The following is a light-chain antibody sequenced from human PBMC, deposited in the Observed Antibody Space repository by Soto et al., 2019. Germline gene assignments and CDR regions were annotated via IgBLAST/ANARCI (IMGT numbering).Light chain of an antibody. CDR2: GAS. CDR1: QSVSSSY. Sequence: EIVLTQSPGTLSLSPGERATLSCRASQSVSSSYLAWYQQKPGQAPRLLIYGASSSATGIPDRFSGSGLGHFTLTISRLEPEDFAVYYCQQYGSSTETFGQGTKVEIK. CDR3: QQYGSSTET. V-gene: IGKV3-20*01. J-gene: IGKJ1*01.